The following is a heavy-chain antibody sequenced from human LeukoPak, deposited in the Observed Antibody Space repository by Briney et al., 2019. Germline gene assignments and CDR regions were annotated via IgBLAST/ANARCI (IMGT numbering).Heavy chain of an antibody. V-gene: IGHV5-51*01. CDR3: ARSGVVTFYHYMDV. D-gene: IGHD3-3*01. CDR1: GYSFTTYW. J-gene: IGHJ6*03. CDR2: DT. Sequence: GESLKISCKGSGYSFTTYWIGWVRQMPGKGLEWMGIDTRDSPSFQGQVTISADKSISTAYLQWSSLKASDTAMYYCARSGVVTFYHYMDVWGTGTTVTVSS.